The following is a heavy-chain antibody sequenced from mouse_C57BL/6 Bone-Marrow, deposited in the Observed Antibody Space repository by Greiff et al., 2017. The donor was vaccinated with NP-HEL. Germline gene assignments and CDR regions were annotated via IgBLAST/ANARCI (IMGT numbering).Heavy chain of an antibody. Sequence: EVKLMESGGDLVKPGGSLKLSCAASGFTFSSYGMSWVRQTPDKRLEWVATISSGGSYTYYPDSVKGRFTISRDNAKNTLYLQMSSLKSEDTAMYYCARRGYGSSHGFAYWGQGTLVTVSA. V-gene: IGHV5-6*02. D-gene: IGHD1-1*01. J-gene: IGHJ3*01. CDR3: ARRGYGSSHGFAY. CDR1: GFTFSSYG. CDR2: ISSGGSYT.